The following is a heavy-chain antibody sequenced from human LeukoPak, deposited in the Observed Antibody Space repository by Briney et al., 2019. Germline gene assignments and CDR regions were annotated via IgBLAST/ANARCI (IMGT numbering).Heavy chain of an antibody. CDR1: GGSISSYY. V-gene: IGHV4-59*01. CDR2: TYYSGST. J-gene: IGHJ5*02. CDR3: ARGELVGDWFDP. D-gene: IGHD6-6*01. Sequence: SETLSLTCTVSGGSISSYYWSWIRQPPGKGLEWIGYTYYSGSTNYNPSLKSRVTISVDTSKNQFSLKLSSVTAADTAVYYCARGELVGDWFDPWGQGTLVTVSS.